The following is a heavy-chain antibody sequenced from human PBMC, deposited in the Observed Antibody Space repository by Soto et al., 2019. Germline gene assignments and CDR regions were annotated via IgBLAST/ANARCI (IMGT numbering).Heavy chain of an antibody. CDR3: ARGWTDFPH. D-gene: IGHD2-15*01. CDR1: GGTFSSYA. CDR2: IIPVFGTA. J-gene: IGHJ1*01. V-gene: IGHV1-69*01. Sequence: QVQLVQSGAEVKKPGSSVTVSCKASGGTFSSYAISWVRQAPGQGLECMGGIIPVFGTANYAQKFQGRVTIIADESTSTVYMALSSLRSEDTAVYYFARGWTDFPHWGQGTLVSVSS.